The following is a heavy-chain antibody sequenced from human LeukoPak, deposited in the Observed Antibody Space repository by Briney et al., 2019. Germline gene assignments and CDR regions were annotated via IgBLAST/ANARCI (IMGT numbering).Heavy chain of an antibody. Sequence: PGGSLRLSCAASGFTFSSYGMHWVRQAPGKGLEWVAVIWYDGSNKYYADSVKGRFTTSRDNSKNTLYLQMNSLRAEDTAVYYCAGDHSSGWYSDYFDYWGQGTLVTVSS. CDR1: GFTFSSYG. J-gene: IGHJ4*02. V-gene: IGHV3-33*01. CDR3: AGDHSSGWYSDYFDY. CDR2: IWYDGSNK. D-gene: IGHD6-19*01.